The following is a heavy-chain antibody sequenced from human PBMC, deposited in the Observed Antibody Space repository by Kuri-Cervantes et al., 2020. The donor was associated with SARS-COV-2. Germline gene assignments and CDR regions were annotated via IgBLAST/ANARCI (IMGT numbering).Heavy chain of an antibody. Sequence: SVKVSCKASGGTFSSYAVTWVRQAPGQGLEWMGWIIPLFGTTICAQKFQGGVTLTADKSTNTAYMELSSLRSEDTAVYYCARPYFSTSTFYDGTFDTWGQGTLVTVSS. D-gene: IGHD2-2*01. CDR2: IIPLFGTT. CDR1: GGTFSSYA. CDR3: ARPYFSTSTFYDGTFDT. V-gene: IGHV1-69*06. J-gene: IGHJ4*02.